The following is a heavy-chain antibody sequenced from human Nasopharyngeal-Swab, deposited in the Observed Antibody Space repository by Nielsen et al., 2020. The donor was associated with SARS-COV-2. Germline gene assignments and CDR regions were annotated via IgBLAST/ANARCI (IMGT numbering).Heavy chain of an antibody. CDR2: IYYSGST. CDR3: ARTVDTAMVYYFDY. Sequence: TLSLTCTVSGGSISSGGYYWSWIRQHPGKGLEWIGYIYYSGSTYYNPSLKSRVTISVDTFKNQFSLKLSSVTAADTAVYYCARTVDTAMVYYFDYWGQGTLVTVSS. CDR1: GGSISSGGYY. V-gene: IGHV4-31*03. D-gene: IGHD5-18*01. J-gene: IGHJ4*02.